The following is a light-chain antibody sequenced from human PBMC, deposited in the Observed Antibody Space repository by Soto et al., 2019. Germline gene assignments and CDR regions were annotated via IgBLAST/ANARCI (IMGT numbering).Light chain of an antibody. CDR1: QSISGW. Sequence: DIQMTQSPSILSASVGDRVTITCRASQSISGWLAWYQQKPGKAPKLLIYDASSLESGVPSRFSGIGSGTEFTLTITSLQPDDFATYYCQQYDSYAWTFGQGTKVDIK. CDR2: DAS. J-gene: IGKJ1*01. CDR3: QQYDSYAWT. V-gene: IGKV1-5*01.